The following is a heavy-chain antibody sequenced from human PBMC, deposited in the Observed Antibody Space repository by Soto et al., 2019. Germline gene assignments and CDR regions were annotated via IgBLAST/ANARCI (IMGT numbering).Heavy chain of an antibody. V-gene: IGHV3-66*01. J-gene: IGHJ4*02. CDR3: ARDPWAADY. CDR2: IYSGGST. D-gene: IGHD3-16*01. Sequence: EVQLVESGGGLVQPGGSLRLSCAASGFTVSTKYMSWVRQAPGKGLEWVAVIYSGGSTFSADYVRGRFTISRDNSKNTVNLQMNSLRAEDTAVYYCARDPWAADYWGQGTLVTVSS. CDR1: GFTVSTKY.